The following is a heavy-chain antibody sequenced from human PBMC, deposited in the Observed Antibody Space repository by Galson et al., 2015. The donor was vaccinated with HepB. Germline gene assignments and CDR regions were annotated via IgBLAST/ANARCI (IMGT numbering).Heavy chain of an antibody. J-gene: IGHJ1*01. D-gene: IGHD2-2*01. CDR1: GFTFSSYE. V-gene: IGHV3-48*03. CDR3: ARGRQDYCSSTSCLEPLH. CDR2: ISSSGSTI. Sequence: SLRLSCAASGFTFSSYEMNWVRQAPGKGLEWVSYISSSGSTIYYADSVKGRFAISRDSAKNSLYLQMNSLRAEDTAVYYCARGRQDYCSSTSCLEPLHWGQGTLVTVSS.